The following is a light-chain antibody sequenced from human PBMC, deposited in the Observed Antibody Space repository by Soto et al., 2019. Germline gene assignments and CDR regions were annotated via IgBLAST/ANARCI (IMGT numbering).Light chain of an antibody. CDR1: QSISSY. Sequence: DIQMTQSPSSLSASVGDRVTITCRASQSISSYLNWYQQKPGKAPKLLIYAASSLQSGVPSRFSGSGSGTDFPLTISSLQPEDFATYYCQQSYSTPRTSGQGTKV. J-gene: IGKJ1*01. CDR2: AAS. CDR3: QQSYSTPRT. V-gene: IGKV1-39*01.